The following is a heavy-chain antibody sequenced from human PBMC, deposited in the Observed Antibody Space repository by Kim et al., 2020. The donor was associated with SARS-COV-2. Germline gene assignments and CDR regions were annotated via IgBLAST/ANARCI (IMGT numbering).Heavy chain of an antibody. CDR1: GYSFTSYW. Sequence: GESLKISCKGSGYSFTSYWIGWVRQMPGKGLEWMGIIYPGDSDTRYSPSFQGQVTISADKSISTAYLQWNSLKASDTAMYYCARRGERPASLILRGVIVVVPAAHDAFDIWGQGTMVTVSS. CDR3: ARRGERPASLILRGVIVVVPAAHDAFDI. V-gene: IGHV5-51*01. D-gene: IGHD2-2*01. J-gene: IGHJ3*02. CDR2: IYPGDSDT.